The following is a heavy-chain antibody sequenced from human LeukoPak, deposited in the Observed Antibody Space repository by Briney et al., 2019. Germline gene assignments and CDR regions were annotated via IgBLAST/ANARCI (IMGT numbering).Heavy chain of an antibody. CDR3: ARELPIVGDAFDI. CDR2: IKQDGSEK. D-gene: IGHD1-26*01. J-gene: IGHJ3*02. Sequence: TGGTLRLSCAASGFTFSSYGMSWVRQAPGKGLEWVANIKQDGSEKYYVDSVKGRFTISRDNAKNSLYLQMNSLRAEDTAVYYCARELPIVGDAFDIWGQGTMVTVSS. V-gene: IGHV3-7*01. CDR1: GFTFSSYG.